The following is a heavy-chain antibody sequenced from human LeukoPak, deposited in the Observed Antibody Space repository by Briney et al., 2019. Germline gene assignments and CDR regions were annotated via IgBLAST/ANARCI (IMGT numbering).Heavy chain of an antibody. CDR2: ISNSGSP. J-gene: IGHJ4*02. CDR3: ARGGAGPLRD. V-gene: IGHV4-59*02. Sequence: PSETLSLTCTVSSASVSSYYWSWVRQPPGGGLEWIGYISNSGSPSYNPSFKSRVTFSADTSKNHLSLKLNSVTPADTAVYICARGGAGPLRDWGQGTLVTVSS. D-gene: IGHD3-16*01. CDR1: SASVSSYY.